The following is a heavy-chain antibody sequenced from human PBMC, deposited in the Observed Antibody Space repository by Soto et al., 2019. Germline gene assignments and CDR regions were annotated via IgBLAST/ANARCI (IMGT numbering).Heavy chain of an antibody. CDR2: INPATGAA. J-gene: IGHJ3*02. CDR3: SRGGGVGVAGSAAFDM. Sequence: QLHLVQSGAGVKKPGASVTVSCSASGYPVTAYYMHWVRLAPGRGLEWMGGINPATGAAKYTQTFQGRVTMTRVTSTSTVFMELSCLTSEGTAVFYFSRGGGVGVAGSAAFDMWGQGTVVTVSS. D-gene: IGHD3-3*01. CDR1: GYPVTAYY. V-gene: IGHV1-2*02.